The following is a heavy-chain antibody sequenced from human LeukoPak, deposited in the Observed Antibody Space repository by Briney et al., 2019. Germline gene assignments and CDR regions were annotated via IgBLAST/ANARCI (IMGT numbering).Heavy chain of an antibody. D-gene: IGHD6-13*01. V-gene: IGHV4-39*01. CDR1: RGSISSREHY. CDR2: SYYSVST. CDR3: ERHLIPWYSSSWYDAYFDY. Sequence: SPTPYLTCICSRGSISSREHYWGWIRQPPGKGLEWIWQSYYSVSTHHNPSLNSRVTISVDTSKNQFSLKLSSVTAADPAVYYCERHLIPWYSSSWYDAYFDYWGQGTLVTVSS. J-gene: IGHJ4*02.